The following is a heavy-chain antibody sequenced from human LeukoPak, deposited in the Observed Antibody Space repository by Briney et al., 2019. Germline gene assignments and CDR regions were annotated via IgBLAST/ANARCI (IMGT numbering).Heavy chain of an antibody. CDR2: ISAYNGNT. J-gene: IGHJ6*03. CDR3: ARRGYGGNPASYYYYYYMDV. Sequence: ASVEVSCKASGYTFTSYGISWVRQAPGQGLEWMGWISAYNGNTNYAQKLQGRVTMTTDTSTSTAYMELRSLRSDDTAVYYCARRGYGGNPASYYYYYYMDVWGKGTTVTVSS. V-gene: IGHV1-18*01. D-gene: IGHD4-23*01. CDR1: GYTFTSYG.